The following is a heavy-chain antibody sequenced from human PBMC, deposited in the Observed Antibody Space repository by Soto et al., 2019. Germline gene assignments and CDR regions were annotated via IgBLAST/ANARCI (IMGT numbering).Heavy chain of an antibody. V-gene: IGHV4-39*01. Sequence: SETLSLTCSVSGVSISGSSYYWGWIRQPPGKGLEWIGYIYYSGKTYYNPSLKSRVTISVDRSKNQFSLNLTSVTATDTAFYYCARHGSSWGQGTMVTVSS. CDR3: ARHGSS. CDR2: IYYSGKT. J-gene: IGHJ5*02. CDR1: GVSISGSSYY.